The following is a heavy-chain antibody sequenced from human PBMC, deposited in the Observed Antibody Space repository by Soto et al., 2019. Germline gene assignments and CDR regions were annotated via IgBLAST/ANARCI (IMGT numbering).Heavy chain of an antibody. D-gene: IGHD2-2*01. CDR3: ASLPAARYYYYYYGMDV. V-gene: IGHV4-34*01. Sequence: ASETLSLTCAVYGGSFSGYYLSWIRQPPGKGLEWIGEINHSGSTNYNPSLKSRVTISVDTSKNQFSLKLSSVTAADTAVYYCASLPAARYYYYYYGMDVWGQGTTVTVSS. J-gene: IGHJ6*02. CDR1: GGSFSGYY. CDR2: INHSGST.